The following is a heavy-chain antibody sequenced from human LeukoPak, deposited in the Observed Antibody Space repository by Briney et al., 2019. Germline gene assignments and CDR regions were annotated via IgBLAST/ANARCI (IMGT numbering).Heavy chain of an antibody. CDR1: GGSISNYY. D-gene: IGHD2-21*01. CDR3: ARGMAFVD. Sequence: SETLSLTCTVSGGSISNYYWSWIRQPAGKGLEWIGRIFSSGSTNYNPSLKSRVTISVDTSKNQFSLKLTSVTAADTAVYYCARGMAFVDWGQGTLVTVSS. V-gene: IGHV4-4*07. CDR2: IFSSGST. J-gene: IGHJ4*02.